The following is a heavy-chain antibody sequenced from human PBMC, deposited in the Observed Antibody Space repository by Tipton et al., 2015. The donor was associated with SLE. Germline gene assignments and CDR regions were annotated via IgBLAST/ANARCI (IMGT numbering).Heavy chain of an antibody. J-gene: IGHJ4*02. D-gene: IGHD2-2*01. CDR3: ARRGYCDSTRCPDFDC. CDR1: GGSISGSSYY. CDR2: TYYSGST. Sequence: TLSLTCTVSGGSISGSSYYWAWIRQPPGKGLEWIGSTYYSGSTHYNPSLKSRVTISVDTSKNEFSLKLSSVTAADTAVYYCARRGYCDSTRCPDFDCWGQGTLVTVSS. V-gene: IGHV4-39*01.